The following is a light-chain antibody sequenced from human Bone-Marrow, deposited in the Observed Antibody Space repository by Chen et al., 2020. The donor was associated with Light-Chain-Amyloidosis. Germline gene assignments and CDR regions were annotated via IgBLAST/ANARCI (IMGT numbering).Light chain of an antibody. Sequence: SYELTQPPSVSVSPGQTASITCSGDKLGDKYACWYQQKPGQSPVLVIYQDSKRPSGIPERFSGSNSGYTATLTISGTQAMDEADYYCQAWDSSTYWVFGGGTKLTVL. V-gene: IGLV3-1*01. J-gene: IGLJ3*02. CDR1: KLGDKY. CDR2: QDS. CDR3: QAWDSSTYWV.